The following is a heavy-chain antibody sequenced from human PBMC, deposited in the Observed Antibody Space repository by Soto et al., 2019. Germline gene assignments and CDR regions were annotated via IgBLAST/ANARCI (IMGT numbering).Heavy chain of an antibody. J-gene: IGHJ4*02. CDR1: GGSILDSTYY. V-gene: IGHV4-39*07. D-gene: IGHD3-22*01. Sequence: PSETLSLTCTVSGGSILDSTYYWAWIRQSPGKGLEWIGTIFYSGGTFYTPSLKSRVTMSVDTSNNQFSLKLSSVTAADTAVYYCARGIVHFDDWGQGTLVTVSS. CDR2: IFYSGGT. CDR3: ARGIVHFDD.